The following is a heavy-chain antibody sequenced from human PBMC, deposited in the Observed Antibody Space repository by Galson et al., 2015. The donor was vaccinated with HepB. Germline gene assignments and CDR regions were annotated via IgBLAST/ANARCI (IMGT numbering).Heavy chain of an antibody. V-gene: IGHV3-48*02. Sequence: SLRLSCAASGFTFSSYNLNWVRQAPGKGLEWISYIRSDSTTIHYADSVKGRFTISRDNAKNSLYLQMNSLRDEDTAVYYCARELGVWGQGTLVTVSS. CDR2: IRSDSTTI. J-gene: IGHJ4*02. D-gene: IGHD2-8*01. CDR3: ARELGV. CDR1: GFTFSSYN.